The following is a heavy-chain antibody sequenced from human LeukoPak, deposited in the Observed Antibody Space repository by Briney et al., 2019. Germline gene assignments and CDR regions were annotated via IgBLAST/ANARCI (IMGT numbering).Heavy chain of an antibody. V-gene: IGHV3-48*04. J-gene: IGHJ4*02. D-gene: IGHD3-22*01. CDR1: GFTFSSYS. CDR3: ARSYYDSREDY. Sequence: GGSLRLSCAASGFTFSSYSMNWVRQAPGKGLEWVSYISSINSIRYYADSVKGRLTISRDNAKNSLYLQMNSLRAEDTAVYYCARSYYDSREDYWGQGTLVTVSS. CDR2: ISSINSIR.